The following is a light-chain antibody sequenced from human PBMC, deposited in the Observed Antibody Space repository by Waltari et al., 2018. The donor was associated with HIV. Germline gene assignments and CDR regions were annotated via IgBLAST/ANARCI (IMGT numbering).Light chain of an antibody. Sequence: QSVLTQPPSVSEAPRQRVTISCSGSSSTIGTNAVNWYQQLPGKPPKLLIYYDDLLASGVSDRFSGSQSGASASLAISGLQSEDESDYYCAAWDDSLNGVVFGGGTKLTVL. CDR2: YDD. CDR1: SSTIGTNA. V-gene: IGLV1-36*01. J-gene: IGLJ2*01. CDR3: AAWDDSLNGVV.